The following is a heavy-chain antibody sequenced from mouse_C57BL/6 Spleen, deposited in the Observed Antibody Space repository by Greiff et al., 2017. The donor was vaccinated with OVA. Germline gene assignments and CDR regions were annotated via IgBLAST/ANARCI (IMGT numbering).Heavy chain of an antibody. CDR3: ARRGWDWYFDV. CDR2: IDPEDGAT. CDR1: GFNIKDYY. V-gene: IGHV14-2*01. D-gene: IGHD1-1*02. Sequence: VQLQPSGAELVKPGASVKLSCTASGFNIKDYYMHWVKQRTEQGLEWIGRIDPEDGATKYAPKFQGKATITADTSSNTAYLQLSSLTSEDTAVYYCARRGWDWYFDVWGTGTTVTVSS. J-gene: IGHJ1*03.